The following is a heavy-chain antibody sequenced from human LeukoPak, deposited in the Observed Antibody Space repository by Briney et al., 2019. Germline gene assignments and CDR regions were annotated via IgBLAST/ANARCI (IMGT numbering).Heavy chain of an antibody. CDR1: GFTFSYYS. J-gene: IGHJ4*02. CDR3: ARESDGRDYDILTGYYAPTYYFDY. Sequence: GGSLRLSRAASGFTFSYYSMNWVRQAPGKGLEWVSSISSSSDYIYYADSVRGRFTISRDNAKNSLFLQMNSLRAEDTAVYYCARESDGRDYDILTGYYAPTYYFDYWGQGTLVTVSS. V-gene: IGHV3-21*01. D-gene: IGHD3-9*01. CDR2: ISSSSDYI.